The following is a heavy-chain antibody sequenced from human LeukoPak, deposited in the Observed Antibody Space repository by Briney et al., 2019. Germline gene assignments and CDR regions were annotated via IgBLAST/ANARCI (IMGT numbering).Heavy chain of an antibody. D-gene: IGHD3-9*01. V-gene: IGHV3-21*01. CDR1: GFTFSSYS. CDR3: ARDFGRYFDWLLY. Sequence: GGSLRLSCAASGFTFSSYSMNWVRQAPGKGLEWVSSISSSSYIYYADSVKGRFTISRDNAKNSLYLQMNSLRAEDTAVYYCARDFGRYFDWLLYWGQGTLVTVSS. CDR2: ISSSSYI. J-gene: IGHJ4*02.